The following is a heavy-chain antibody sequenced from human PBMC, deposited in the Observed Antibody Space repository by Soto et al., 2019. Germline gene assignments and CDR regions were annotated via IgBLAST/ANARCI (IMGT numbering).Heavy chain of an antibody. CDR1: GGSISSSSYY. D-gene: IGHD3-3*01. CDR2: IYYSGST. V-gene: IGHV4-61*05. J-gene: IGHJ5*02. CDR3: ARVLFGRGNWFDP. Sequence: SETLSLTCTVSGGSISSSSYYWGWIRQPPGKGLEWIGYIYYSGSTNYNPSLKSRVTISVDTSKNQFSLKLSSVTAADTAVYYCARVLFGRGNWFDPWGQGTLVTVSS.